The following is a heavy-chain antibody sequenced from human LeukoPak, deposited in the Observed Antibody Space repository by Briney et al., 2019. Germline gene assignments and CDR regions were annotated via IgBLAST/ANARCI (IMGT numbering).Heavy chain of an antibody. V-gene: IGHV3-30*02. Sequence: PGGSLRLSCAASGFTFSSYGMHSVRQAPGKGLEWVAFIRYDGSNKYYADSVKGRFTISRDNSKNTLYLQMNSLRAEDTAVYYCAKATVRGVVPAAIYYGMDVWGQGTTVTVSS. CDR1: GFTFSSYG. CDR3: AKATVRGVVPAAIYYGMDV. J-gene: IGHJ6*02. D-gene: IGHD2-2*01. CDR2: IRYDGSNK.